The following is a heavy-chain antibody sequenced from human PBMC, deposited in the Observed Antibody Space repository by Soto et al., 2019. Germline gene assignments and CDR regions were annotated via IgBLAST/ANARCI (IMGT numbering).Heavy chain of an antibody. Sequence: GASVKVSCKASGGTFSSYAISWVRQAPGQGLEWMGGIIPIFGTANYAQKFQGRVTITADESTSTAYMELSSLRSEDTAVYYCARGCRDSSSWHDAFDIWGQGTMVTVSS. D-gene: IGHD6-13*01. V-gene: IGHV1-69*13. CDR2: IIPIFGTA. J-gene: IGHJ3*02. CDR3: ARGCRDSSSWHDAFDI. CDR1: GGTFSSYA.